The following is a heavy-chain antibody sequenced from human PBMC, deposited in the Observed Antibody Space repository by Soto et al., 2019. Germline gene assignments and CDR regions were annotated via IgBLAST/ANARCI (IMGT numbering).Heavy chain of an antibody. Sequence: WGSLRLSCVDSGFTFSSFSGYCMSWALQAPGKGLEWISYIISSGTTLKYADSVKGRFTISRDNAKNSLYLQMNSLIAEDTAVYYCARGIAAIPLHGMDVWGQGTTVTVS. V-gene: IGHV3-11*01. CDR1: GFTFSSFSGYC. CDR2: IISSGTTL. CDR3: ARGIAAIPLHGMDV. D-gene: IGHD6-13*01. J-gene: IGHJ6*02.